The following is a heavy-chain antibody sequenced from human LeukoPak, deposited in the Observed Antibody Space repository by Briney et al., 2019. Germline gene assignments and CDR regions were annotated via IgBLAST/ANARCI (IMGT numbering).Heavy chain of an antibody. Sequence: PSQTLSLTCTVSGGSISSGSYYWSWIRQHPGKGLEWIGYIYYSGSTYYNPSLKSRVTISVDMSKNQFSLKLSSVTAADTAVYYCARGASLTYYYDSSGFYSFDSWGQGSLVSVSS. D-gene: IGHD3-22*01. CDR3: ARGASLTYYYDSSGFYSFDS. V-gene: IGHV4-31*03. CDR1: GGSISSGSYY. J-gene: IGHJ4*02. CDR2: IYYSGST.